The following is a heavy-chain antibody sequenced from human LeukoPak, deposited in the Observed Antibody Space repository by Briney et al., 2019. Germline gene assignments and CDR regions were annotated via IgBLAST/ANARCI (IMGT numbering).Heavy chain of an antibody. V-gene: IGHV3-23*01. Sequence: GGSLKLSCAASGFTFSSYAMSWVRQAPGKGLEWVSGISDSGGSTDYADSVKGRFTISRDNSKNTLYLHMNSLRAEDTAIYYCAKGGGGTRGAFDIWGQGTMVTVSS. CDR2: ISDSGGST. CDR1: GFTFSSYA. J-gene: IGHJ3*02. D-gene: IGHD2-15*01. CDR3: AKGGGGTRGAFDI.